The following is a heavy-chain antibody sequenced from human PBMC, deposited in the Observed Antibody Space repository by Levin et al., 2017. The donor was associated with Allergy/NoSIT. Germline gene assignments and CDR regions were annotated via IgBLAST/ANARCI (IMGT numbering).Heavy chain of an antibody. CDR1: GGSFSGYY. CDR3: ARRQLRYFDRYFDY. V-gene: IGHV4-34*01. Sequence: SETLSLTCAVYGGSFSGYYWSWIRQPPGKGLEWIGEINHSGSTNYNPSLKSRVTISVDTSKNQFSLKLSSVTAADTAVYYCARRQLRYFDRYFDYWGQGTLVTVSS. D-gene: IGHD3-9*01. J-gene: IGHJ4*02. CDR2: INHSGST.